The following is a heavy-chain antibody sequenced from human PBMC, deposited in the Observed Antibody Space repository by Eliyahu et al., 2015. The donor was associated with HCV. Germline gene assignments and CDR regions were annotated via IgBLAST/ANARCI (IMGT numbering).Heavy chain of an antibody. CDR1: GDSISSYRAA. J-gene: IGHJ4*02. CDR2: TYYRSKWYN. CDR3: ARAGWRLTMGRGIIPGHFDN. D-gene: IGHD3-10*01. V-gene: IGHV6-1*01. Sequence: QVQLQQSGPGLVKPSQTLALTCAISGDSISSYRAAWNWIRQSPSRGLEWLGRTYYRSKWYNDYAVSVKSRAIINPDTSKNQFSLQLNSVTPEDTAVYYCARAGWRLTMGRGIIPGHFDNWGPGTLVTVSS.